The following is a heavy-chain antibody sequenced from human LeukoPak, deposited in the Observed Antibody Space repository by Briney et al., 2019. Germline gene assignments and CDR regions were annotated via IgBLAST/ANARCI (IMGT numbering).Heavy chain of an antibody. D-gene: IGHD5-18*01. CDR3: ARSRGYSYGTTFLDY. CDR1: GGSFSGYY. CDR2: IYHSGST. J-gene: IGHJ4*02. V-gene: IGHV4-34*01. Sequence: YPSETLSLTCAVYGGSFSGYYWSWIRQPPGKGLEWIGEIYHSGSTNYNPSLKSRVTISLDKSKNQFSLKLNSVTAADTAVYYCARSRGYSYGTTFLDYWGQGTLVTVSS.